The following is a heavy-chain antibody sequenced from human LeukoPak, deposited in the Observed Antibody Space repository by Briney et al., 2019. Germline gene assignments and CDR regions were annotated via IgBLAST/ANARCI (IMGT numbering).Heavy chain of an antibody. CDR2: IKQDGTEK. J-gene: IGHJ3*02. D-gene: IGHD3-22*01. CDR3: ASDRRSDSSGYAFDI. V-gene: IGHV3-7*03. CDR1: GFTFTTYW. Sequence: GESLRLSCAASGFTFTTYWMSWVRQPPGKGLEWVANIKQDGTEKYYVDSVKGRFTISRDNAKNSLYLQMNSLGAEDTAFYYCASDRRSDSSGYAFDIWGQGTMVTVSS.